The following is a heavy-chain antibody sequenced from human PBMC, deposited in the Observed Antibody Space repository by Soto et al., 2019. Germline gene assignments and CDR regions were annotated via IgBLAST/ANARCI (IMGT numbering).Heavy chain of an antibody. CDR2: INSDGSST. D-gene: IGHD2-15*01. J-gene: IGHJ4*02. CDR1: GFTFSSYW. V-gene: IGHV3-74*01. Sequence: GGSLRLSCAASGFTFSSYWMHWVRQAPGKGLVWVSRINSDGSSTTYADSVKGRSTISRDNAKNTLYLQMNSLRAEDTALYYCAREHRDRYCGVDTCYMPQENWGQGTLVTVSS. CDR3: AREHRDRYCGVDTCYMPQEN.